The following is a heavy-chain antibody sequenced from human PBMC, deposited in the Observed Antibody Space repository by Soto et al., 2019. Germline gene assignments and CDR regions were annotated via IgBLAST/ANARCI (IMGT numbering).Heavy chain of an antibody. J-gene: IGHJ6*02. CDR3: ARGNPFNYAGFDV. D-gene: IGHD3-16*01. V-gene: IGHV1-8*01. CDR1: GYTFSDFD. CDR2: MNAKSGDT. Sequence: QAHLEQSGAELKRPGASVKVSCKASGYTFSDFDINWLRQASGQGPEWLGWMNAKSGDTFFAQRFQGKFNMTWDTSLSTAYMEVGSLTSDDTAIYYCARGNPFNYAGFDVWGQGTTVAVSS.